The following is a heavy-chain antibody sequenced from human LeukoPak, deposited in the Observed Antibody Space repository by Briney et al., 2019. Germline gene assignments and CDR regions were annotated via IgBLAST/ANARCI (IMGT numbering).Heavy chain of an antibody. CDR2: VYYSGST. V-gene: IGHV4-39*01. J-gene: IGHJ5*02. CDR1: GGSISTSSYY. Sequence: SETLSLTCTVSGGSISTSSYYWGWIRQPPGEGLEWIGSVYYSGSTYYNPSLRSQVTISVDTSKNQFSLKLTSVTAADTAVYYCARHLRIDAAGPDHWGQGTLVTVSS. D-gene: IGHD6-13*01. CDR3: ARHLRIDAAGPDH.